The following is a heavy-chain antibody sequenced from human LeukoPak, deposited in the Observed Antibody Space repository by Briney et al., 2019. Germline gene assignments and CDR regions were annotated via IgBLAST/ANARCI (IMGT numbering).Heavy chain of an antibody. CDR2: ISWNSGSI. J-gene: IGHJ4*02. Sequence: GGSLRLSCAASGFTFSSYGMSWVRQAPGKGLEWVSGISWNSGSIGYADSVKGRFTISRDNAKNSLYLQMNSLRVEDTALYYCAKDNDGYNGGFDYWGQGTLVTVSS. V-gene: IGHV3-9*01. CDR3: AKDNDGYNGGFDY. D-gene: IGHD5-24*01. CDR1: GFTFSSYG.